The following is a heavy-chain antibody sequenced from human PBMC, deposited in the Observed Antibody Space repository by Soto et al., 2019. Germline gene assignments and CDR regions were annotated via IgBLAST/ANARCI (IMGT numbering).Heavy chain of an antibody. V-gene: IGHV1-69*01. J-gene: IGHJ6*02. CDR1: GGTFSSYA. D-gene: IGHD3-3*01. Sequence: QVQLVQSGAEVKKPGSSWKVSCKASGGTFSSYAISGVRQAPGQGLEWMGGIIPIFGTANYAQKFQGRVTITADESTSTAYMELSSLRSEDTAVYYCARSITIFGVVNYYYGMDVWGQGTTVTVSS. CDR2: IIPIFGTA. CDR3: ARSITIFGVVNYYYGMDV.